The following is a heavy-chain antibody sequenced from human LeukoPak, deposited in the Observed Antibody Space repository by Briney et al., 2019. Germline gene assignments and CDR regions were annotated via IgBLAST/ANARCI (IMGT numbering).Heavy chain of an antibody. Sequence: SETLSLTCTVSGGSISSYYWSWIRQPPGKGLEWIGYIYYSGSTNYNPSLKSRVTMSVDTSKNQFSLKLSSVTAADTAVYYCARVKGSSWFDPWGQGTLVTVSS. CDR2: IYYSGST. CDR3: ARVKGSSWFDP. J-gene: IGHJ5*02. CDR1: GGSISSYY. V-gene: IGHV4-59*12. D-gene: IGHD6-13*01.